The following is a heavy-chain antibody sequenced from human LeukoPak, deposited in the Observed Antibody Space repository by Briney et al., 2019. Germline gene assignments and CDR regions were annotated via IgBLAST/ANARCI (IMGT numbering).Heavy chain of an antibody. V-gene: IGHV3-30*04. CDR2: ISYNVSNK. J-gene: IGHJ6*02. CDR1: GFTFSSYA. D-gene: IGHD6-13*01. Sequence: GGSLRLSCAASGFTFSSYAMHWVRQAPGKGLEWVAVISYNVSNKYYADSVKGRFTISRDNSKNTLYLQMNSLRAEDTAVYYCARERSSIAAGTTDYGMDVWGQGTTVTVSS. CDR3: ARERSSIAAGTTDYGMDV.